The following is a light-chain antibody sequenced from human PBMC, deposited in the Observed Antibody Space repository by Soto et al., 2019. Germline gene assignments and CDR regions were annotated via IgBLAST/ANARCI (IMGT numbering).Light chain of an antibody. Sequence: QSALTQPASVSGSPGQSITISCTGTSSDIGSYNYVSWYQQHPGKAPKLIIYDVTNRPAGISSRFSASKSGDTASLTISVLQADDEADYFCPSYKSTSTPYVFGTGTKVTVL. CDR1: SSDIGSYNY. CDR3: PSYKSTSTPYV. V-gene: IGLV2-14*03. J-gene: IGLJ1*01. CDR2: DVT.